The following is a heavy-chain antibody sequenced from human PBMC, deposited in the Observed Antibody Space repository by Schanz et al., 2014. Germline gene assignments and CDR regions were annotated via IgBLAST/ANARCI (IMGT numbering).Heavy chain of an antibody. D-gene: IGHD3-3*01. V-gene: IGHV1-3*04. Sequence: QVHLVQSGAEVKRPGASVKVSCKASEYSFTSYSMHWVRQAPGQRLEWMGWINTGSGDTKYSQNFQGRVTMTTDTSTSTAYMALRSLRSDDTAVYYCARSAGRDFWSGYYTRFDYWGQGTLVTVSS. CDR2: INTGSGDT. CDR1: EYSFTSYS. J-gene: IGHJ4*02. CDR3: ARSAGRDFWSGYYTRFDY.